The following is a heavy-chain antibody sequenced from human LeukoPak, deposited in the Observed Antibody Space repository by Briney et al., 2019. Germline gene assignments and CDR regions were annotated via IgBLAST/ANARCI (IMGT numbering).Heavy chain of an antibody. D-gene: IGHD5-18*01. J-gene: IGHJ4*02. CDR2: MFDSVTSKDKMSDSVTS. CDR1: GGSFSSHY. CDR3: ATIKRGYPFGYFDF. V-gene: IGHV4-59*11. Sequence: ASETLSLTCTVSGGSFSSHYWGWIRQSPGKGLEWIAYMFDSVTSKDKMSDSVTSKDNPFLKSRLTLSADTSKNQFSLRLSYVTAADTAVYYCATIKRGYPFGYFDFWGRGILVTVSS.